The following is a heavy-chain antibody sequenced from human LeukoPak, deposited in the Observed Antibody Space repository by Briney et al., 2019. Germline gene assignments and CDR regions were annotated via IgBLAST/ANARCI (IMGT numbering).Heavy chain of an antibody. CDR2: ITSSGETT. D-gene: IGHD3-22*01. CDR1: GFTFSIYA. V-gene: IGHV3-23*01. CDR3: ARDRPNYYGANGHYYRRDGDY. Sequence: GGSLRLSCAASGFTFSIYAMSWVRQAPGKGLEWVSSITSSGETTYYAGSVKGQFTISRDNSKNTVYLQMNSLRAEDTAVYYCARDRPNYYGANGHYYRRDGDYWGQGTLVTVSS. J-gene: IGHJ4*02.